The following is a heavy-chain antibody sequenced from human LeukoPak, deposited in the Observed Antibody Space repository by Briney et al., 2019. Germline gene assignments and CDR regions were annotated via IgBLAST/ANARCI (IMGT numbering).Heavy chain of an antibody. Sequence: PGGSLRLSCAASGFTFSSYAMHWVRQAPGKGLEWVAVISYDGSNKYYADSVKGRFTISRDNSKNTLYLQMNSLRAEDTAVYYCARDLRLTLNPIDYWGQGTLVTVSS. J-gene: IGHJ4*02. D-gene: IGHD2-8*01. CDR2: ISYDGSNK. CDR3: ARDLRLTLNPIDY. CDR1: GFTFSSYA. V-gene: IGHV3-30*04.